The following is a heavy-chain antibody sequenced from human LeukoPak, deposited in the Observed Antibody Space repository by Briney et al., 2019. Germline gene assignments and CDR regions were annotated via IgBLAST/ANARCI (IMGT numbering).Heavy chain of an antibody. V-gene: IGHV1-2*02. Sequence: ASVKVSCKASGYTFTGYYMHWVRQAPGQGLEWMGWINPNSGGTNYAQKFQGRVTMTRDTSISTAYMELSRLRSDDTAVYYCAKWTAQDIVVVPAADYYYGMDVWGQGTTVTVSS. D-gene: IGHD2-2*01. CDR1: GYTFTGYY. CDR3: AKWTAQDIVVVPAADYYYGMDV. J-gene: IGHJ6*02. CDR2: INPNSGGT.